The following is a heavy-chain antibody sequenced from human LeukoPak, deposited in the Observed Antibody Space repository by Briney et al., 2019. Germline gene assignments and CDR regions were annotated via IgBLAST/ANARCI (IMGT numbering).Heavy chain of an antibody. Sequence: SETLSLTCAVYGESFSGYYWSWIRQPPGKGLEWIGEINHSGTTNYNPSLKSRVTISVDTSKNQFSLKLSSVTAADTAVYYCAVLFPAEYAFDIWGQGTMVTVSS. D-gene: IGHD2/OR15-2a*01. CDR3: AVLFPAEYAFDI. CDR2: INHSGTT. J-gene: IGHJ3*02. CDR1: GESFSGYY. V-gene: IGHV4-34*01.